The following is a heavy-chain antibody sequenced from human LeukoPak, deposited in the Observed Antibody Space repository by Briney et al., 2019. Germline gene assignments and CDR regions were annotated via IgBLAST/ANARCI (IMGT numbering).Heavy chain of an antibody. CDR2: ISGSDGST. CDR1: GFTFSSYA. V-gene: IGHV3-23*01. D-gene: IGHD6-19*01. Sequence: GGSLRLSCAASGFTFSSYAMSWVRQAPGKGLEWVTGISGSDGSTYYAGSVKGRFTISRDNSKNTLYLQMNSLRAEDTAVFYCAKPRGEEWLVGLYDAFDIWGQGTMVTVSS. CDR3: AKPRGEEWLVGLYDAFDI. J-gene: IGHJ3*02.